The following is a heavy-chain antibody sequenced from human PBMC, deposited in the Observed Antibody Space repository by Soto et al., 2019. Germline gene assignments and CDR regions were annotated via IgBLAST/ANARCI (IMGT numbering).Heavy chain of an antibody. J-gene: IGHJ4*02. D-gene: IGHD5-18*01. CDR1: GFTFSSYA. V-gene: IGHV3-30-3*01. Sequence: PGGSLRLSCAASGFTFSSYAMHWVRQAPGKGLEWVAVISYDGSNKYYADSVKGRFTISRDNSKNTLYLQMNSLRAEDTAVYYCARVGYSYGLGYFDYWGQGTLVTVSS. CDR2: ISYDGSNK. CDR3: ARVGYSYGLGYFDY.